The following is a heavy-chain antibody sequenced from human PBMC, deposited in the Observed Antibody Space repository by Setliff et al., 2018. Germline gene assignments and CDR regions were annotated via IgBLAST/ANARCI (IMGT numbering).Heavy chain of an antibody. CDR2: IHTGGGSA. CDR1: GYSFTGYY. CDR3: ARGGMAAAGRKGVFEY. Sequence: ASVKVSCKTAGYSFTGYYMHWVRQAPGQGLEWMGIIHTGGGSASYAQKFQGRVTMTSDTSTRTVYMEVNSVRSDDTAIYYCARGGMAAAGRKGVFEYWGQGTQVTVSS. V-gene: IGHV1-46*01. D-gene: IGHD6-13*01. J-gene: IGHJ4*02.